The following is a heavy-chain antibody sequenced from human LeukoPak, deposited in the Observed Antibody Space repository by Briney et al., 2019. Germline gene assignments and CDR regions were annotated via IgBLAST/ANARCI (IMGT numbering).Heavy chain of an antibody. V-gene: IGHV4-38-2*02. CDR2: IYHSGST. D-gene: IGHD2-2*01. Sequence: PSETLSLTCNVSGYSISSGYYWGWIRQPPGKGLEWIGTIYHSGSTYYNPSLKSRVTISVDTSKNQFSLKLTSVTAADTAVYYCARVRGYCSSTICYRYYFDYWGQGTLVTVSS. CDR3: ARVRGYCSSTICYRYYFDY. J-gene: IGHJ4*02. CDR1: GYSISSGYY.